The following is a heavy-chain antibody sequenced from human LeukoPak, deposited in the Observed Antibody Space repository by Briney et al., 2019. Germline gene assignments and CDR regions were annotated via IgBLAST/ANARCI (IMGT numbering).Heavy chain of an antibody. Sequence: PSETLSLTCTVSGGSISSGDYYWSWIRQPPGKGLEWIGYIYYSGSTYYNPSLKSRVTISVDTSKNQFSLKLSSVTAAATVVYYCATYSSSGGFDYWGQGTLVTVSS. CDR2: IYYSGST. CDR1: GGSISSGDYY. D-gene: IGHD6-6*01. V-gene: IGHV4-30-4*01. J-gene: IGHJ4*02. CDR3: ATYSSSGGFDY.